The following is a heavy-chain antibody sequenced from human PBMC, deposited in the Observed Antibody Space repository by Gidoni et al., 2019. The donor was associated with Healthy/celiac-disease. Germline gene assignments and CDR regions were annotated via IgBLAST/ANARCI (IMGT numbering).Heavy chain of an antibody. CDR2: IYYSGST. D-gene: IGHD3-3*01. J-gene: IGHJ5*02. V-gene: IGHV4-39*01. CDR3: ARAIPLTIFGVPRPDWFDP. Sequence: QLQLQDSGPGLVKPSESLSRNCTVTGGPSTSSSYDRGWIRQPPGKGLEWIGSIYYSGSTYYNPSLKSRVTISVDTSKNQFSLKLSSVTAADTAVYYCARAIPLTIFGVPRPDWFDPWGQGTLVTVSS. CDR1: GGPSTSSSYD.